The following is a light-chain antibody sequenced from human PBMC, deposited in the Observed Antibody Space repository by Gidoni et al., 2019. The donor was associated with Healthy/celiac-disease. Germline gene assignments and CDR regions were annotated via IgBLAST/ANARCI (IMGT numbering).Light chain of an antibody. CDR3: SSYTSRSTLYVV. Sequence: QSALTQPAAGCGSPGQSITIACTGTSSDVGGYNYVPWYQQHPGKAPKLMIYDVSNRPSGVSNRFSGSKSGNTGSLTSSGLQAEDEADYYCSSYTSRSTLYVVFGGGTKLTGL. J-gene: IGLJ2*01. V-gene: IGLV2-14*03. CDR2: DVS. CDR1: SSDVGGYNY.